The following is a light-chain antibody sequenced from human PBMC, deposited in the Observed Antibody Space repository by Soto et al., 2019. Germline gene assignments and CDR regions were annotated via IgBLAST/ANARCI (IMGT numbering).Light chain of an antibody. V-gene: IGKV1-39*01. CDR1: QSISSY. CDR2: TAS. Sequence: DIQMTQSPSSLSASVGDRVTITCRASQSISSYLNWYQQKPGKAPNLLIYTASSLESGVPSRFSGSGSGTDFTLTIASLQPEDFATYYCQKYDRGPFAFGPGTKVDIK. CDR3: QKYDRGPFA. J-gene: IGKJ3*01.